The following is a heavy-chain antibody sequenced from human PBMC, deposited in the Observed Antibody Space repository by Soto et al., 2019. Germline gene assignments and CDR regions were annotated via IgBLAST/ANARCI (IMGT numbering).Heavy chain of an antibody. CDR2: ISGSGGST. Sequence: GGSLRLSCAASGFTFSSYAMSWVRQAPGKGLEWVSAISGSGGSTYYADSVKGRFTISRDNSKNMLYLQMNSLRAEDTAVYYCAKDEIAVAGNAPFDYWGQGTLVTVSS. CDR1: GFTFSSYA. V-gene: IGHV3-23*01. D-gene: IGHD6-19*01. J-gene: IGHJ4*02. CDR3: AKDEIAVAGNAPFDY.